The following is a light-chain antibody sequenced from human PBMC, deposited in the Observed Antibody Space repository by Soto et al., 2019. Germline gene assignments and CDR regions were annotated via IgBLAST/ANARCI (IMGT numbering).Light chain of an antibody. V-gene: IGKV3-11*01. CDR3: QQRSNWPIT. J-gene: IGKJ5*01. CDR1: QSVSSY. Sequence: EIVLTQSPATLSLSPGERATLSCRASQSVSSYLAWYQQKPGQAPRLLIYDASNRATGIPARFSGSGSGTDFTLTISSLEPEDFAVYYCQQRSNWPITFGQETRLEIK. CDR2: DAS.